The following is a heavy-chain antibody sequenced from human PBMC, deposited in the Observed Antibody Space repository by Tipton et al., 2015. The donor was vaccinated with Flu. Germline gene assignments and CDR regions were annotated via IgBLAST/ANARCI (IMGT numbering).Heavy chain of an antibody. CDR3: ARGPLPDSNWYNGMDV. Sequence: SLRLSCAPSGFTVSTNYMTWVRQAPGKGLEWVSVIGSAGDTYYLDSVKGRFTISRENGKNSLYLQMNSLGAGDTAVYFCARGPLPDSNWYNGMDVWGQGTTVTVSS. J-gene: IGHJ6*02. V-gene: IGHV3-13*01. CDR2: IGSAGDT. CDR1: GFTVSTNY. D-gene: IGHD6-13*01.